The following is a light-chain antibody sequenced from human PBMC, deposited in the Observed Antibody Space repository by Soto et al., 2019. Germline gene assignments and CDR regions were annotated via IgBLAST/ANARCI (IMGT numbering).Light chain of an antibody. CDR2: SNN. J-gene: IGLJ1*01. CDR3: AAWDDSMNVYV. Sequence: QSVLTQPPSASGTPGQRVTISCSGSSSNIGSNTVNWYQQLPGTAPKLLIYSNNQRPSGVPDRFSGSKSGTSASLAISGLQSEDEADYYCAAWDDSMNVYVFGTGPKVTAL. CDR1: SSNIGSNT. V-gene: IGLV1-44*01.